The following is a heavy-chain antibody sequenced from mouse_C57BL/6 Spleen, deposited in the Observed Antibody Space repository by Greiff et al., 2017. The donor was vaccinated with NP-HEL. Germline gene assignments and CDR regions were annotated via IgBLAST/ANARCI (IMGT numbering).Heavy chain of an antibody. CDR1: GYTFTSYW. D-gene: IGHD2-1*01. Sequence: QVQLQQPGAELVMPGASVKLSCKASGYTFTSYWMHWVKQRPGQGLEWIGEIDPSDSYTKYNQQFKGKSTLTVDKSSSTAYMQLSSLTSEDSAVYYCARYYGNYWYFDVWGTGTTVTVSS. J-gene: IGHJ1*03. CDR3: ARYYGNYWYFDV. CDR2: IDPSDSYT. V-gene: IGHV1-69*01.